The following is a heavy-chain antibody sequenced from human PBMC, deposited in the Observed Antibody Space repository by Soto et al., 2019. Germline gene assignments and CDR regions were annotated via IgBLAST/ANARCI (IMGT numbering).Heavy chain of an antibody. J-gene: IGHJ5*02. CDR1: GFTFSSYS. CDR3: AKDRVVVVVAAYFDP. D-gene: IGHD2-15*01. Sequence: GGSLRLSCAASGFTFSSYSMNWVRQAPGKGLEWVSAISGSGGSTYYADSVKGRFTISRDNSKNTLYLQMNSLRAEDTAVYYCAKDRVVVVVAAYFDPWGQGTLVTSPQ. CDR2: ISGSGGST. V-gene: IGHV3-23*01.